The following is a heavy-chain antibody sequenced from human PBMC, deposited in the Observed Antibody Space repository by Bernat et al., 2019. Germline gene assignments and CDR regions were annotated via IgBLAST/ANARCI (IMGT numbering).Heavy chain of an antibody. CDR2: IYSDDST. D-gene: IGHD4-17*01. V-gene: IGHV3-53*01. CDR3: AKAGAVTSYYLDS. J-gene: IGHJ4*02. CDR1: GFTVSSNY. Sequence: EVQLVESGGGLIQPGGSLRLSCAASGFTVSSNYLTWVRQAPGKGLEWVSLIYSDDSTYYADSVKGRFTISRDNSENTLYLQMNSLRADDTAVYYCAKAGAVTSYYLDSWGQGTLVTVSS.